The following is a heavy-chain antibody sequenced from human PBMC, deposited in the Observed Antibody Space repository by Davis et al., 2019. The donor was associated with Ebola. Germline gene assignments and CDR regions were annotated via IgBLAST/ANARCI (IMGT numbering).Heavy chain of an antibody. D-gene: IGHD2-2*02. CDR1: GFTFSNAW. CDR2: IKSKTDGGTT. V-gene: IGHV3-15*01. Sequence: GESLKISCAASGFTFSNAWMSWVRQAPGKGLEWVGRIKSKTDGGTTDYAAPVKGRFTISRDDSKNTLYLQMNSLKTEDTAVYYCTTDRGIPHAFDIWGQGTMVTVSS. J-gene: IGHJ3*02. CDR3: TTDRGIPHAFDI.